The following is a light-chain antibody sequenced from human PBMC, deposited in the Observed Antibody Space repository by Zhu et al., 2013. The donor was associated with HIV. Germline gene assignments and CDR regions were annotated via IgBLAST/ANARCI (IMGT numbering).Light chain of an antibody. Sequence: SYELTQPSSVSVAPGKTARITCGGNNIGSKSVHWYQQKPGQAPILVISDDSNRRSGIPERISGSNSRNTATLIISTVEAGDEADYYCQVWDSRSDHRVFGGGTKLTVL. CDR2: DDS. J-gene: IGLJ3*02. CDR3: QVWDSRSDHRV. CDR1: NIGSKS. V-gene: IGLV3-21*04.